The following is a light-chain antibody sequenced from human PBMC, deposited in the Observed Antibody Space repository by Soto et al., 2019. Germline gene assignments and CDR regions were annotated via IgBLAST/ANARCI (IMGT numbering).Light chain of an antibody. CDR1: LSVSVY. Sequence: VVLTQSPATLSLSPGERATLSCRTSLSVSVYLDWYQQKPGQAPRLLISDASNRATGIPARFSGSGSGTDFTLTISSLQPDDFATYYCQQYKYYSTFGQGTKVDTK. V-gene: IGKV3-11*01. CDR3: QQYKYYST. J-gene: IGKJ1*01. CDR2: DAS.